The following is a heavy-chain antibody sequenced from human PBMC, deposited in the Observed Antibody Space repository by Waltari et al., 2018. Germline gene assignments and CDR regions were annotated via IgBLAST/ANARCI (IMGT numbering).Heavy chain of an antibody. Sequence: QVQLVESGGGVVQPGGSLRLSCAASGFTFSSYGMHWVRQAPGKGLEWVAFIRYDGSNKYYADSVKGRFTISRDNSKNTLYLQMNSLRAEDTAVYYCAGEYSSGWYVYWGQGTLVTVSS. D-gene: IGHD6-19*01. V-gene: IGHV3-30*02. CDR1: GFTFSSYG. CDR3: AGEYSSGWYVY. J-gene: IGHJ4*02. CDR2: IRYDGSNK.